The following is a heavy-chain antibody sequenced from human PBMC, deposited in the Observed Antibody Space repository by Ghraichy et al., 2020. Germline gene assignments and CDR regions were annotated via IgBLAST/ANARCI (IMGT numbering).Heavy chain of an antibody. J-gene: IGHJ3*02. CDR3: ARVLGFPYAFDI. D-gene: IGHD3-16*01. CDR2: MNPNSGNT. V-gene: IGHV1-8*01. CDR1: GYTFTSYD. Sequence: ASVKVSCKASGYTFTSYDINWVRQATGQGLEWMGWMNPNSGNTDYAQKFQGRVTMTRNTSISTAYMELSSLRSEDTAVYYCARVLGFPYAFDIWGQGTMVTVSS.